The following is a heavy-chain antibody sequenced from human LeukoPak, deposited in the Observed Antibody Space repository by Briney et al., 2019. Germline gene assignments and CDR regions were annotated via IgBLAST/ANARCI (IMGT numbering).Heavy chain of an antibody. CDR3: ARLEAVAGPDP. J-gene: IGHJ5*02. CDR1: GYTFTSYG. Sequence: ASVKVSCMASGYTFTSYGISWVRQAPGQGLEWMGWIRAYNGNTNYAQKLQGRVTMTTDTSTSTAYMELRSLRSDDTAVYYCARLEAVAGPDPWGQGTLVTVSS. V-gene: IGHV1-18*01. CDR2: IRAYNGNT. D-gene: IGHD6-19*01.